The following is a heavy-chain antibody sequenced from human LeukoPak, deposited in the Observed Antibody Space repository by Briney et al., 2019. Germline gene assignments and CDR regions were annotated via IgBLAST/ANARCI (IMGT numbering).Heavy chain of an antibody. CDR2: IYTSGST. CDR1: GGSISSGSYY. CDR3: ARSLLPGGSLY. V-gene: IGHV4-61*02. Sequence: PSETLSLTCTVSGGSISSGSYYWSWIRQPAGKGLEWIGRIYTSGSTNYNPSLKSRVTISVDASKNQFSLKLSSVTAADTAVYYCARSLLPGGSLYWGQGTLVTVSS. D-gene: IGHD1-26*01. J-gene: IGHJ4*02.